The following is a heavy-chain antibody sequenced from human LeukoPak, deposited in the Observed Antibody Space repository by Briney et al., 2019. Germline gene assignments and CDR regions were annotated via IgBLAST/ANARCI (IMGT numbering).Heavy chain of an antibody. CDR3: ARDSGYDSSYYYYGMDV. D-gene: IGHD5-12*01. CDR2: IIPIFGTA. V-gene: IGHV1-69*01. J-gene: IGHJ6*04. Sequence: SVKVSCKASVGTFSSYAISWVRQAPGRGLEWMGGIIPIFGTANYAQKFHGRVTITADESTSTAYMELSSLRSEDTAVYYCARDSGYDSSYYYYGMDVWGKGTTVTVSS. CDR1: VGTFSSYA.